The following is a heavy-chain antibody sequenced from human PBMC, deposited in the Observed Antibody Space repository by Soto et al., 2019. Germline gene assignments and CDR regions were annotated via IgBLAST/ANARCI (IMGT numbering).Heavy chain of an antibody. CDR2: ISSSSSYI. D-gene: IGHD3-3*01. CDR3: ARERQIFGVVITGFDY. Sequence: EVQLVESGGGLVKPGGSLRLSCGASGFTFSSYSMNWVRQAPGKGLEWVSSISSSSSYIYYADSVKGRFTISRDNAKNSLYLQMNSLRAEDTAVYYCARERQIFGVVITGFDYWGQGTLVTVSS. J-gene: IGHJ4*02. CDR1: GFTFSSYS. V-gene: IGHV3-21*01.